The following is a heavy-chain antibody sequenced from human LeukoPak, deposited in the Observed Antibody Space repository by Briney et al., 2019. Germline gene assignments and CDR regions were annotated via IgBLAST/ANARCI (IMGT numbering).Heavy chain of an antibody. Sequence: XXTLSLTCAVYGXSFSGYYWSWIRQPPGKGLEWIGEINHSGSTNYNPSLKSRVTISVDTSKNQFSLKLSSVTAADTAVYYCARGRKGLWFGELYGIWGQGTLVTVSS. J-gene: IGHJ4*02. CDR1: GXSFSGYY. CDR2: INHSGST. D-gene: IGHD3-10*01. CDR3: ARGRKGLWFGELYGI. V-gene: IGHV4-34*01.